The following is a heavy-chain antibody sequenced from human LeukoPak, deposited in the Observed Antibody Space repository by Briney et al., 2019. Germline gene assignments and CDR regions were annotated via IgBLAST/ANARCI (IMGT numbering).Heavy chain of an antibody. J-gene: IGHJ6*02. V-gene: IGHV5-51*01. Sequence: GESLKISCKGSGYRFTSYWIGWVRQMPGKGLEWMGSIYPGDSDTRYSPSFQGQVTISADKSISTAYLQWSSLKASDTAMYYCARAGRLGYCSGGSCYYYGMDVWGQGTTVTVSS. CDR1: GYRFTSYW. D-gene: IGHD2-15*01. CDR2: IYPGDSDT. CDR3: ARAGRLGYCSGGSCYYYGMDV.